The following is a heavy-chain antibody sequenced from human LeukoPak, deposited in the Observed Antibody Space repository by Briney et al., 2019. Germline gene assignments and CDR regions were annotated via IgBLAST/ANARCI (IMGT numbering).Heavy chain of an antibody. J-gene: IGHJ6*02. D-gene: IGHD1-26*01. V-gene: IGHV1-69*01. Sequence: GGSLRLSCAASGFAFSSYAISWVRQAPGQGLEWMGGIIPIFGTANYAQKFQGRVTITADESTSTAYMELSSLRSEDTAVYYCVTELRQTHYYYYGMDVWGQGTTVTVSS. CDR3: VTELRQTHYYYYGMDV. CDR2: IIPIFGTA. CDR1: GFAFSSYA.